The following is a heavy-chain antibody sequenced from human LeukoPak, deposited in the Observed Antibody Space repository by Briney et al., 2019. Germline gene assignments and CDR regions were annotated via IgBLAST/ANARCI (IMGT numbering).Heavy chain of an antibody. J-gene: IGHJ6*03. Sequence: SETLSLTCTVSGGSISSSSYYWGWIRQPPGKGLEWIGGIYYSGSTYYNPSLKSRVTISVDTSRNQFSLKLSSVTAADTAVYYCATTRNYDCWSGLNMDVWGKGTTVTVSS. CDR1: GGSISSSSYY. CDR2: IYYSGST. CDR3: ATTRNYDCWSGLNMDV. D-gene: IGHD3-3*01. V-gene: IGHV4-39*01.